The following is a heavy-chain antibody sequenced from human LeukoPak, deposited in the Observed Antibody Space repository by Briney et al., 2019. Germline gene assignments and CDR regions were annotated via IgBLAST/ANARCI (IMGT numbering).Heavy chain of an antibody. CDR3: AKVGGSGWASPFDY. CDR1: GFTFSSYG. CDR2: ISGSGGST. Sequence: PGGSLRLSCAASGFTFSSYGMSWVRQAPGKGLEWVSAISGSGGSTYYADSVKGRFTISRDNSKNTLYLQMNSLRAEDTAVYYCAKVGGSGWASPFDYWGQGTLVTVSS. V-gene: IGHV3-23*01. J-gene: IGHJ4*02. D-gene: IGHD3-22*01.